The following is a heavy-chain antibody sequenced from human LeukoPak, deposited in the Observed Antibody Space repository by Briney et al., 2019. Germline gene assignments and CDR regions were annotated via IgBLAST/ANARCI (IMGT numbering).Heavy chain of an antibody. D-gene: IGHD6-13*01. J-gene: IGHJ6*02. CDR3: AKMSSSWTYYYGMDV. V-gene: IGHV3-23*01. CDR2: TNDSGGST. Sequence: GGSLRLSCAASGFTFSSYAMLWVRQAPGKGLEWVSGTNDSGGSTYYADSVKGRFTISRDNSKNTLYLQMNSLRAEDTAVYYCAKMSSSWTYYYGMDVWGQGTTVTVSS. CDR1: GFTFSSYA.